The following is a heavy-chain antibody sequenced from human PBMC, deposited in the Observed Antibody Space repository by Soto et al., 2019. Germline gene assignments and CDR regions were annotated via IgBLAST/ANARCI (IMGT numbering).Heavy chain of an antibody. Sequence: EVQLLESGGGLVQPGGSLRLSCAASGFTFSSYAMSWVRQAPGKGLEWVSAISGSGGSTYYADSVKGRFTISRDNSKNTLYLQMNSLRAEDTAVYYCAKARGWGGAGKAENGYCSGGSCYSYYYYGMDVWGQGTTVTVSS. CDR1: GFTFSSYA. V-gene: IGHV3-23*01. D-gene: IGHD2-15*01. CDR3: AKARGWGGAGKAENGYCSGGSCYSYYYYGMDV. CDR2: ISGSGGST. J-gene: IGHJ6*02.